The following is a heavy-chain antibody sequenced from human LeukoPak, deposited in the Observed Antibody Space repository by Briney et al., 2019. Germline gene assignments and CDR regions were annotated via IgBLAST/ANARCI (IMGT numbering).Heavy chain of an antibody. D-gene: IGHD2-2*02. Sequence: WASVKVSCKASGGTFSSYAISWVRQAPGQGLEWMGGIIPIFGTANYAQKFQGRVTITADESTSTAYMELSSQRSGDTAVYYCATCARNFYCYRFDYWGQGTLVTVSS. V-gene: IGHV1-69*13. J-gene: IGHJ4*02. CDR2: IIPIFGTA. CDR3: ATCARNFYCYRFDY. CDR1: GGTFSSYA.